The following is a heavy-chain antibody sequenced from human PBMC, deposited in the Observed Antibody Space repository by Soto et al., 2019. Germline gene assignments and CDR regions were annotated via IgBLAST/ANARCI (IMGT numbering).Heavy chain of an antibody. CDR2: IYYSGST. Sequence: QLQLQESRPGLVKPSETLSLTCTVSGGSISSSSYYWGWIRQPPGKRLEWIGSIYYSGSTYYNPSLDSRVTVSVDRFTSFFSVKLSSLTAADSAVYYCARHGMDYYDSSGYYYAPYYFDYWGQGTLVTVSS. CDR1: GGSISSSSYY. CDR3: ARHGMDYYDSSGYYYAPYYFDY. V-gene: IGHV4-39*01. J-gene: IGHJ4*02. D-gene: IGHD3-22*01.